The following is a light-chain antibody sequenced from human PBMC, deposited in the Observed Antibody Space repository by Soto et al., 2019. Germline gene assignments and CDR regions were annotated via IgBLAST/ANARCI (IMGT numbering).Light chain of an antibody. CDR1: SSNIGTGYD. CDR2: DNT. CDR3: QSFDSSLRGSV. Sequence: QSVLAQPPSVSGAPGQRVTISCTGSSSNIGTGYDVHWYQQLPGAAPKLLIYDNTNRPSGVPDRFSASKSGTSASLAITGLQAEDEADYYCQSFDSSLRGSVFXSGTKLTVL. J-gene: IGLJ1*01. V-gene: IGLV1-40*01.